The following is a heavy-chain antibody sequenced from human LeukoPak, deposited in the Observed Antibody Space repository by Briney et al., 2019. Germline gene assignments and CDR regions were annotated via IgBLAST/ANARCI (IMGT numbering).Heavy chain of an antibody. D-gene: IGHD3-22*01. CDR2: IGTAGDT. CDR1: GFTFSSYD. CDR3: ARVNYDSSGYCFDY. V-gene: IGHV3-13*01. J-gene: IGHJ4*02. Sequence: PGGPLRLSCAASGFTFSSYDMHWVRQATGKGLEWVSAIGTAGDTYYPGSVKGRFTISRENAKNSLYLQMNSLRAEDTAVYYCARVNYDSSGYCFDYWGQGTLVTVSS.